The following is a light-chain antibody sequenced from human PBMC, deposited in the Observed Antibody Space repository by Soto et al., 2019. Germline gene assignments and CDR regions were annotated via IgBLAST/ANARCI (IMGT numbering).Light chain of an antibody. J-gene: IGKJ2*01. V-gene: IGKV3-20*01. CDR3: QQYVASPYT. CDR2: DAS. CDR1: QSINSRS. Sequence: TQSPGTLSLSPGERATLSCGASQSINSRSLAWYQQKPGQAPRLLIYDASSRATGIPDRFSASGSGTDFTLTISSLEPEDFAVYYCQQYVASPYTFGQGTKVDIK.